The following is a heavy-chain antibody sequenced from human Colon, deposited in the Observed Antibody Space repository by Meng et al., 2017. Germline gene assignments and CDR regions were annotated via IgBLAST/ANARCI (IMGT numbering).Heavy chain of an antibody. V-gene: IGHV4-31*03. CDR2: MSDSGTT. Sequence: QVHLRESGPVLVRPSDDLSLVCTVSGGSITSGGYPWRWVRQHPGKGLEYIGFMSDSGTTDYNPSLRSRVSISEIGSSKNQFSLTLRSVTAADTATYFCARDTLYGTDYWGQGVLVTVSS. CDR1: GGSITSGGYP. CDR3: ARDTLYGTDY. D-gene: IGHD4-17*01. J-gene: IGHJ4*02.